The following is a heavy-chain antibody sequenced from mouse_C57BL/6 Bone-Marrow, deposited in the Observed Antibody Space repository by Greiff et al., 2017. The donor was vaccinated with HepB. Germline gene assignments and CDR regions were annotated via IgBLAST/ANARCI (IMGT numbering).Heavy chain of an antibody. Sequence: QVQLKQSGAELARPGASVKLSCKASGYTFTSYGISWVKQRTGQGLEWIGEIYPRSGNTYYNEKFKGKATLTADKSSSTAYMELRSLTSEDSAVYFCARPPITTVVADWYFDVWGTGTTVTVSS. CDR1: GYTFTSYG. J-gene: IGHJ1*03. V-gene: IGHV1-81*01. CDR2: IYPRSGNT. CDR3: ARPPITTVVADWYFDV. D-gene: IGHD1-1*01.